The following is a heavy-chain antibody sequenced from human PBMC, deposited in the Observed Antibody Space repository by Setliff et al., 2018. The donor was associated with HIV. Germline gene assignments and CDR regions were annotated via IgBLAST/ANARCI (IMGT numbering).Heavy chain of an antibody. CDR1: GYSFTDYA. CDR2: INIGNGDT. J-gene: IGHJ4*02. CDR3: ARGWHSTSPNSYFDY. V-gene: IGHV1-3*03. Sequence: ASVKVSCKASGYSFTDYAMNWVRQAPGQGLEWMGWINIGNGDTKYSQDVHDRVTISRDTPATTVYTELSSLRSDDMAVYYCARGWHSTSPNSYFDYWGQGSLVTVSS. D-gene: IGHD6-6*01.